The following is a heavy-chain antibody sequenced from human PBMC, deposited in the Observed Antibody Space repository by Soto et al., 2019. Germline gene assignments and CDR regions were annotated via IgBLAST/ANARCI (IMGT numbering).Heavy chain of an antibody. J-gene: IGHJ4*02. Sequence: SETLSLTCAGYGGSFSGYYWTWIRQPPGTGLEWIGEINHSGSTNYNPSLKSRVTISVDTSKNQFSLKLTSVTAADTAVYYCARDKITGLFDYWGQGTLVTISS. CDR1: GGSFSGYY. CDR3: ARDKITGLFDY. CDR2: INHSGST. V-gene: IGHV4-34*01. D-gene: IGHD2-8*02.